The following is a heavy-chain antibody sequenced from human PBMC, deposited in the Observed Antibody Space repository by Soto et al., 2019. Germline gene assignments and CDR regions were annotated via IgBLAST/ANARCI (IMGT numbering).Heavy chain of an antibody. J-gene: IGHJ4*02. CDR2: INPNSGGT. Sequence: WASVKVSCKASGYTFTNYYIHWVRQAPGQGLEWMGWINPNSGGTNYAQKFQDWVTMTRDTSINTVYMELSRLRSDDTAVYYCARPSGYYPYYFDDWGQGSLVTVSS. V-gene: IGHV1-2*04. CDR1: GYTFTNYY. CDR3: ARPSGYYPYYFDD. D-gene: IGHD3-22*01.